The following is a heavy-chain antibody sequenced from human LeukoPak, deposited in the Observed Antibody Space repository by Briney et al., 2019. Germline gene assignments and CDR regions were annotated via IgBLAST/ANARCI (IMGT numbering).Heavy chain of an antibody. Sequence: ASVKVSCKVSGYTLTELSTHWVRQAPGKGLEWMGGFDPEDSETIYAQKFQGRVTMTEDTSTDTAYMELSSLRSEDTAVYYCAALYDILTGYYYWGKGTTVTVSS. D-gene: IGHD3-9*01. CDR1: GYTLTELS. CDR3: AALYDILTGYYY. J-gene: IGHJ6*04. V-gene: IGHV1-24*01. CDR2: FDPEDSET.